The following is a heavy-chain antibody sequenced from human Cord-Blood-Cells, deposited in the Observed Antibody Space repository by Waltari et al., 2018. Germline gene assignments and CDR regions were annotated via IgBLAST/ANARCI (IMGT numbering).Heavy chain of an antibody. D-gene: IGHD2-15*01. CDR3: TRGGSWVVQVRDYFDY. CDR1: GFTFGDYA. J-gene: IGHJ4*02. CDR2: IRSKAYGGTT. V-gene: IGHV3-49*04. Sequence: EVQLVESGGGLVQPGRSLRLSCTASGFTFGDYAMSWVRQAPGKGLEWVGFIRSKAYGGTTEYAASVKGRFTISRDDSKSIAYLQMNSLKTEDTAVYYCTRGGSWVVQVRDYFDYWGQGTLVTVSS.